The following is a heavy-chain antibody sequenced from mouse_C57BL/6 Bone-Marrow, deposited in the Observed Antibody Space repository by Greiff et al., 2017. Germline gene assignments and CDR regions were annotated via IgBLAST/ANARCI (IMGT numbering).Heavy chain of an antibody. Sequence: QVQLQQPGAELVMPGASVKLSCKASGYTFTSYWMHWVKQRPGQGLEWIGELDPSDSYPNYNQKFKGKSTLTVDKSSSTAYMRLSSLTSEDSAVYYCARGLNLFSYYFDYWGQCTTLTVSS. D-gene: IGHD1-1*01. V-gene: IGHV1-69*01. CDR3: ARGLNLFSYYFDY. J-gene: IGHJ2*01. CDR1: GYTFTSYW. CDR2: LDPSDSYP.